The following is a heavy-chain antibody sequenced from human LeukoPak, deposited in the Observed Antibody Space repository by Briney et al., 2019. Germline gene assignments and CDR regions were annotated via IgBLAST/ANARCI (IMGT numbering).Heavy chain of an antibody. CDR3: ARVSPRLRLGELSFGEFDY. V-gene: IGHV3-7*04. Sequence: GGSLRLSCAASGFTFSSYWMSWVRQAPGKGLECVANIKQDGIEKYYVDSVKGRFTISRDNAKNSLYLQMNSLRAEDTAVYYCARVSPRLRLGELSFGEFDYWGQGTLVTVSS. CDR1: GFTFSSYW. D-gene: IGHD3-16*02. J-gene: IGHJ4*02. CDR2: IKQDGIEK.